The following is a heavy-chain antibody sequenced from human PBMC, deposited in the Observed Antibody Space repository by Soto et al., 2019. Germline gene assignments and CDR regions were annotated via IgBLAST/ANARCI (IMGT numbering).Heavy chain of an antibody. CDR3: ARENYCSGGSCYSGDY. V-gene: IGHV3-33*01. Sequence: VAVIWYDGSNKYYADSVKGRFTISRDNSKNTLYLQMNSLRAEDTAVYYCARENYCSGGSCYSGDYWGQGTLVTVSS. CDR2: IWYDGSNK. D-gene: IGHD2-15*01. J-gene: IGHJ4*02.